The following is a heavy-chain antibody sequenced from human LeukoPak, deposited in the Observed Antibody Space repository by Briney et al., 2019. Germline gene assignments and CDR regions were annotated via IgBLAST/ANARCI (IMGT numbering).Heavy chain of an antibody. J-gene: IGHJ5*02. V-gene: IGHV4-34*01. CDR1: GGSFSGYY. CDR2: INHSGST. D-gene: IGHD3-10*01. Sequence: SETLSLTCAVYGGSFSGYYWSWIRQPPGKGLEWIGEINHSGSTNYNPSLKSRATISVDTSKNQCSLTLNSVTAADTAVYYCARVLYRGENWFDPWGQGTLVTVSS. CDR3: ARVLYRGENWFDP.